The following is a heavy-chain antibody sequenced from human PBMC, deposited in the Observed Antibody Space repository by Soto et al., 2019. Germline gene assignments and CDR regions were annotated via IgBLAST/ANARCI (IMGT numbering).Heavy chain of an antibody. CDR2: IYYSGST. J-gene: IGHJ4*02. Sequence: QVQLQESGPGLVKPSQTLSLTCTVSGGSISSGGYYWSWLRQHPGKGLEWLGYIYYSGSTHYNPSLKSRVTISVETSKNQFSLKLSSVTAADTAVYYCARPPPGKGETYADFDYWGQGTLVTVSS. D-gene: IGHD3-16*01. CDR3: ARPPPGKGETYADFDY. CDR1: GGSISSGGYY. V-gene: IGHV4-31*03.